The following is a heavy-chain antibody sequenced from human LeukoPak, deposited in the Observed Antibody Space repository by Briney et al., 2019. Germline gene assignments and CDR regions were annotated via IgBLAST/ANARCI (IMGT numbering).Heavy chain of an antibody. CDR2: ISYDGSNK. CDR3: AKDSGKLRFLEWLLAY. V-gene: IGHV3-30*18. CDR1: GFIFSSYG. Sequence: GGSLRLSCAASGFIFSSYGMHWVRQAPGKGLEWVAVISYDGSNKYYADSVKGRFTISRDNSKNTLYLQMNSLRAEDTAVYYCAKDSGKLRFLEWLLAYWGQGTLVTVSS. D-gene: IGHD3-3*01. J-gene: IGHJ4*02.